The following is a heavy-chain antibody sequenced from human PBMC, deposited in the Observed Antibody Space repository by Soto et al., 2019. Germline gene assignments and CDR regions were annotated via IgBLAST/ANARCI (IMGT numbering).Heavy chain of an antibody. J-gene: IGHJ4*02. Sequence: EVQLVESGGGLVQPGRSLRLSCAASGFTFDDYAMHWVRQAPGKGLEWVSTITWNSGTIGYADSVKGRFTISRDNAKNFLYLQMNSLRAEDTALYYCAKDRPVRNWGQGTLVTVSS. D-gene: IGHD2-2*01. CDR1: GFTFDDYA. CDR2: ITWNSGTI. V-gene: IGHV3-9*01. CDR3: AKDRPVRN.